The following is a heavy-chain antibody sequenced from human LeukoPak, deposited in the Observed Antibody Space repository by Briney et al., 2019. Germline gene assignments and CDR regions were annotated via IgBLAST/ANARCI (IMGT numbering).Heavy chain of an antibody. CDR1: GFTFSNYA. V-gene: IGHV3-23*01. J-gene: IGHJ4*02. D-gene: IGHD2-2*02. CDR2: LCADDGDT. Sequence: GGPLRLSCAASGFTFSNYAMSWVRQAPGKGLEWVSSLCADDGDTYYADSVKGRFTISRDNARNTLYLQMISLSAEDTALYYCAKGSSSSCYSPSDYWGQGALATVSS. CDR3: AKGSSSSCYSPSDY.